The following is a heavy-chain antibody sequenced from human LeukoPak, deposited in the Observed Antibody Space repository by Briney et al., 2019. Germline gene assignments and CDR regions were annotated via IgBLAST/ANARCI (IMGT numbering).Heavy chain of an antibody. CDR3: ARDLPMYYYGSGSYYRTAEYFQH. CDR2: IYTIGIT. CDR1: GGSISIYY. Sequence: KPSETLSLTCTVSGGSISIYYWSWIRQPAGKGLEWIGRIYTIGITNYNPSLKSRVTMSLDTSKNQLSLKLSSVTAADTAVYYCARDLPMYYYGSGSYYRTAEYFQHWGQGTLVTVSS. D-gene: IGHD3-10*01. J-gene: IGHJ1*01. V-gene: IGHV4-4*07.